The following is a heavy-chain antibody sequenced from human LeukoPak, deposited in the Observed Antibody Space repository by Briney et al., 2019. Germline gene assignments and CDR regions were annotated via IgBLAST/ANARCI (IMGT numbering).Heavy chain of an antibody. CDR2: INHSGST. V-gene: IGHV4-39*01. CDR3: ARHPGYSSSPCGNWFDP. CDR1: GASMSSGSYY. J-gene: IGHJ5*02. Sequence: SETLSLTCTVSGASMSSGSYYWSWIRQPPGKGLEWIGEINHSGSTNYNPSLKSRVTISVDTSKNQFSLKLSSVTAADTAVYYCARHPGYSSSPCGNWFDPWGQGTLVTVSS. D-gene: IGHD6-13*01.